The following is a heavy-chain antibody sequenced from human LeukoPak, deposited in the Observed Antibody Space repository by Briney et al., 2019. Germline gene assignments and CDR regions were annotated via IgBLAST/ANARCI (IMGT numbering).Heavy chain of an antibody. J-gene: IGHJ4*02. CDR2: YNHSGST. D-gene: IGHD3-10*01. Sequence: PSETLSFTGTVSAYSISGGNFWGWVRQPPGKGLGWIGAYNHSGSTSYNPSLKGRLTISLDTSRTQFSLKLSSVTAADTAVYYCASQGGGPFDYWGQGTLVTVSS. CDR1: AYSISGGNF. V-gene: IGHV4-38-2*02. CDR3: ASQGGGPFDY.